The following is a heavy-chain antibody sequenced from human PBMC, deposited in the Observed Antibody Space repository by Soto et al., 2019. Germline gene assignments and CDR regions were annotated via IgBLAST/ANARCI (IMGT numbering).Heavy chain of an antibody. CDR1: GGTFSSYA. J-gene: IGHJ6*02. CDR2: IIPIFGTA. Sequence: EASVKVSCKASGGTFSSYAISWVRQAPGQGLEWMGGIIPIFGTANYAQKFQGRVTITADESTSTAYMELSSLRSEDTAVYYCARDSWGGDSLAYGMDVWGQGTTVTVSS. V-gene: IGHV1-69*13. CDR3: ARDSWGGDSLAYGMDV. D-gene: IGHD2-21*02.